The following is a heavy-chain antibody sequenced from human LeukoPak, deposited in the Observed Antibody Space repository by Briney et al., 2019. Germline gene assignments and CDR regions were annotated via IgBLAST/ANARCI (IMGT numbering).Heavy chain of an antibody. CDR1: GFTFSDYY. J-gene: IGHJ4*02. CDR3: AREGDGYNSGYFDY. Sequence: GGSLRLSCAASGFTFSDYYMSWIRQAPGKGLEWISYISTSGSTIYYADSVKRRFTISRDKAKNSLYLQMNSLRAEDTAVYYCAREGDGYNSGYFDYWGQGTLVTVSS. CDR2: ISTSGSTI. V-gene: IGHV3-11*01. D-gene: IGHD5-24*01.